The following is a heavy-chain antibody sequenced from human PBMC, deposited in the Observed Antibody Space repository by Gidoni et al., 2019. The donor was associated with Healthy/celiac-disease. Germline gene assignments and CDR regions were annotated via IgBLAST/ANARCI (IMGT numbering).Heavy chain of an antibody. CDR3: ARGGRYCSGGSCYRGGFDP. Sequence: QVQLVQSGAEVKKPGSSVKVSCKASGGTFSSYAISWVRQAPGQGLEWTGGIIPIFGTANYAQKFQGRVTITADESTSTAYMELSSLRSEDTAVYYCARGGRYCSGGSCYRGGFDPWGQGTLVTVSS. D-gene: IGHD2-15*01. V-gene: IGHV1-69*01. CDR1: GGTFSSYA. J-gene: IGHJ5*02. CDR2: IIPIFGTA.